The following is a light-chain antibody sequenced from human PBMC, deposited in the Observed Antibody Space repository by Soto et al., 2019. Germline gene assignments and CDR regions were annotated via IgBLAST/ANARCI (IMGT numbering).Light chain of an antibody. V-gene: IGKV1-9*01. Sequence: DIQLTQSPSFLSASVGDRVIITCRASQGISSYLGWYQQKPGKAPKLLIYAASTLQSGVPSRFSGSGSGTEFTLTISSLQPEAFASYFCQQLNSYPLTFGGGTKVEIK. CDR2: AAS. CDR3: QQLNSYPLT. CDR1: QGISSY. J-gene: IGKJ4*01.